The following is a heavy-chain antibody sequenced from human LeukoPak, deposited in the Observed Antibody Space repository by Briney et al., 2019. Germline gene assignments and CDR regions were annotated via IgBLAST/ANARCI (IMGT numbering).Heavy chain of an antibody. CDR3: GKEVERHFDLRY. D-gene: IGHD2-15*01. CDR2: FSGGGDS. V-gene: IGHV3-23*01. J-gene: IGHJ4*02. CDR1: GLTSGIYA. Sequence: GGSLRLSYAASGLTSGIYAMSWVRQAPGKGLEWVSAFSGGGDSFYADSVRGRFSISADRSRNILYLQMNSLRVEDTAVYYCGKEVERHFDLRYWGQGTPVTVSS.